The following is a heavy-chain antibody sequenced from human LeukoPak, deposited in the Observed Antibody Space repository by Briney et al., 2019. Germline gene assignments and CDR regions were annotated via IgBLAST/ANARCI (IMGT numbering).Heavy chain of an antibody. D-gene: IGHD1-1*01. J-gene: IGHJ4*02. V-gene: IGHV3-74*01. CDR3: ASPTTDY. CDR1: GFVFSNYW. Sequence: GGSLRLSCTASGFVFSNYWMLWVRQAPGKGLVWVSRINSDGSSTSYADSVKGRFTISRDNAKNTLYLQMNSLRAEDTAVYYCASPTTDYWGQGTLVTVSS. CDR2: INSDGSST.